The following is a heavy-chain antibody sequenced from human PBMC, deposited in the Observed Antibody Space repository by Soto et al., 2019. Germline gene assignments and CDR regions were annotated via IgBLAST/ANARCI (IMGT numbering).Heavy chain of an antibody. Sequence: GGSLRLSCAASGFTFSNYAIHWVRQAPGKGLEWVALISYGGSNKYYADSVKGRFTISRDNSKNTLYLQMSSLRAGDTAVYYCARASSRSGGWGYSYWSPSSGYDMDVWGQGTTVTVSS. J-gene: IGHJ6*02. CDR1: GFTFSNYA. D-gene: IGHD5-18*01. V-gene: IGHV3-30-3*01. CDR3: ARASSRSGGWGYSYWSPSSGYDMDV. CDR2: ISYGGSNK.